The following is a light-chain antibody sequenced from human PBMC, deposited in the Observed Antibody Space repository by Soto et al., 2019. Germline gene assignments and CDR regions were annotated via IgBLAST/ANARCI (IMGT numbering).Light chain of an antibody. CDR1: SSDVGGYTY. J-gene: IGLJ1*01. CDR2: EVN. V-gene: IGLV2-14*01. Sequence: HSVVSPASSVSGSPRQAIAISSTAASSDVGGYTYVSWCQQHPGKSTKLMIYEVNNRPSGVPNRFSGSKSGNKASLTISGLQAEDEADYYCRSYTGSSILLVFGTGSRVTV. CDR3: RSYTGSSILLV.